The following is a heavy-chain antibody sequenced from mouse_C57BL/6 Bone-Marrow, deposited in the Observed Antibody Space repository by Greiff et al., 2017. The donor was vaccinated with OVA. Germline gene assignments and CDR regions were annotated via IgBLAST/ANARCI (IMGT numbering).Heavy chain of an antibody. CDR1: GYTFTDYN. Sequence: VQLKQSGPELVKPGASVKIPCKASGYTFTDYNMDWVKQSHGKSLEWIGDINPNNGGTIYNQKFKGKATLTVDKSSSTAYMELRSLTSEDTAVYYCACGNYYGSSFWYFDVWGTGTTVTVSS. CDR2: INPNNGGT. V-gene: IGHV1-18*01. J-gene: IGHJ1*03. CDR3: ACGNYYGSSFWYFDV. D-gene: IGHD1-1*01.